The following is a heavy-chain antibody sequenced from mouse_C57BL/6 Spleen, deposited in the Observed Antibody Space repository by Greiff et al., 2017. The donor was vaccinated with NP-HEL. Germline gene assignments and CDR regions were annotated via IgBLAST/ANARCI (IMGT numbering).Heavy chain of an antibody. CDR2: INPSTGGT. V-gene: IGHV1-42*01. CDR3: AREDGNYEAWFAY. Sequence: VQLQQSGPELVKPGASVKISCKASGYSFTGYYMNWVKQSPEKSLEWIGEINPSTGGTTYNQKFKAKATLTVDKSSSTAYMQLKSLTSEDSAVYYCAREDGNYEAWFAYWGQGTLVTVSA. J-gene: IGHJ3*01. D-gene: IGHD2-1*01. CDR1: GYSFTGYY.